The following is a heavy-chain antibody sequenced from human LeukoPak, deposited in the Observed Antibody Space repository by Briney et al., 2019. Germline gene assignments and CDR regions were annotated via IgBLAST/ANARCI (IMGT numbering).Heavy chain of an antibody. V-gene: IGHV4-59*01. J-gene: IGHJ3*02. D-gene: IGHD3-22*01. CDR3: ARVGPATYYYDSSGYFPDAFDI. Sequence: SETLSLTCTVSGGSISSYYWSWIRQPPGKGLEWIGYIYYSGSTNYNPSLQSRVTISVDTSKNQFSLKLSSVTAADTAVYYCARVGPATYYYDSSGYFPDAFDIWGQGTMVTVSS. CDR1: GGSISSYY. CDR2: IYYSGST.